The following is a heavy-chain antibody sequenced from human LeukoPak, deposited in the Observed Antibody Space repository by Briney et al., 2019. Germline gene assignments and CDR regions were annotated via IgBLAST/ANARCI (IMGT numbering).Heavy chain of an antibody. CDR1: GYTFTSYA. J-gene: IGHJ5*02. V-gene: IGHV7-4-1*02. CDR3: ARDRKVRGVIPGLNWFDP. CDR2: INTNTGNP. D-gene: IGHD3-10*01. Sequence: GASVKVSCKASGYTFTSYAMNWVRQAPGQGLEWMGWINTNTGNPTYAQGFTGRFVFSLDTSVSTAYLQISSLKAEDTAVYYCARDRKVRGVIPGLNWFDPWGQGTLVTVSS.